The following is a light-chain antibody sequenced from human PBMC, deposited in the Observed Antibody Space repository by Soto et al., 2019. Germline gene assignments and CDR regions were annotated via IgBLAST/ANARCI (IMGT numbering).Light chain of an antibody. J-gene: IGKJ1*01. CDR1: QSVSRN. Sequence: EIVMTHSPATLSVSPGERAPLSCRTSQSVSRNLAWYQQRPVQAPRLLXSGASTRANGIADSFSGSGSGTDLTLTISRLEPEGFSVYYCQQYGSSPPWTFGQGTKVDIK. V-gene: IGKV3-20*01. CDR2: GAS. CDR3: QQYGSSPPWT.